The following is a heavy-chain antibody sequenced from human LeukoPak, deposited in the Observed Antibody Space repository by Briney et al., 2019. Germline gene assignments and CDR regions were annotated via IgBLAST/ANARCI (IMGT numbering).Heavy chain of an antibody. CDR3: ARDNYYDSSGYYY. D-gene: IGHD3-22*01. CDR1: GYTFTGYY. Sequence: ASVKVSCKASGYTFTGYYMHWVRQAPGQGLEWMGWINPNSGGTNYAQKFQGRVTMPRDTSISTAYMELSRLRSDDTAVYYCARDNYYDSSGYYYWGQGTLVTVSS. V-gene: IGHV1-2*02. J-gene: IGHJ4*02. CDR2: INPNSGGT.